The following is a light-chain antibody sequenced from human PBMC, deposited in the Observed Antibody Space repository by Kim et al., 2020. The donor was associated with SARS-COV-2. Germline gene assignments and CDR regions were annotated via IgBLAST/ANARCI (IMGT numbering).Light chain of an antibody. Sequence: SYELTQPPSVSVSPGQTASITCSGDKLGDEHVWWYQHKPGQSPVLVVDQDNKRPSGIPERFSASNSGNTATLTIKETQATDEADYYCQAWDTDNSRMFGGGTQLTVL. J-gene: IGLJ3*02. CDR2: QDN. CDR3: QAWDTDNSRM. CDR1: KLGDEH. V-gene: IGLV3-1*01.